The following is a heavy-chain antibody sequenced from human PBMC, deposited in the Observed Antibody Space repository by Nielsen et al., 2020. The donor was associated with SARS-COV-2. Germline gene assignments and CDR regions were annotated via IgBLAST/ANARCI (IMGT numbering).Heavy chain of an antibody. CDR2: ISWNSGSI. CDR3: ARLVVPAAADAFDI. Sequence: SLKISCAASGFTFDDYAMHWVRQAPGKGLEWVSGISWNSGSIGYADSVKGRFTISRDNAKNSLYLQMNSLRAEDTALYYCARLVVPAAADAFDIWGQGTMVTVSS. D-gene: IGHD2-2*01. J-gene: IGHJ3*02. CDR1: GFTFDDYA. V-gene: IGHV3-9*01.